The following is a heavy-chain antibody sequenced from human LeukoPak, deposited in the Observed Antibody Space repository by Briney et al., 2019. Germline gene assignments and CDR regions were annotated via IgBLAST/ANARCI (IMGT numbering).Heavy chain of an antibody. D-gene: IGHD4-11*01. CDR3: ARNLGYSNPPFYYYYMDV. V-gene: IGHV1-2*02. J-gene: IGHJ6*03. Sequence: GASVKASCKASGYTFTGYYMHWVRQAPGQGLEWMGWINPNSGGTNYAQKFQGRVTMTGDTSISTAYMELSRLRSDDTAVYYCARNLGYSNPPFYYYYMDVWGKGTTVTVSS. CDR2: INPNSGGT. CDR1: GYTFTGYY.